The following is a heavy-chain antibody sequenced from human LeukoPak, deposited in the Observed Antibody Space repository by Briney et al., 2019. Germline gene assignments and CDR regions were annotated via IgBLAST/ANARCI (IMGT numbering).Heavy chain of an antibody. CDR3: ARSHPIAAAGTLCDS. J-gene: IGHJ4*02. D-gene: IGHD6-13*01. Sequence: PGGSLRLSCAASGFTFSSYEMHWVRQAPGKGLEGVSYISSSGSTIYYADSVKGRFTISRDNAKNSLYLQINSLRAEDTAIYYCARSHPIAAAGTLCDSWGQGTLVTVSS. CDR1: GFTFSSYE. CDR2: ISSSGSTI. V-gene: IGHV3-48*03.